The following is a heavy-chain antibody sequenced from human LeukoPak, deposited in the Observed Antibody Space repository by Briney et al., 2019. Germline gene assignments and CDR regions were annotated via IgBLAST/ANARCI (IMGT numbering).Heavy chain of an antibody. J-gene: IGHJ3*02. CDR3: ARTRDDAFDI. CDR2: IYESGST. Sequence: SETLSLTCTVSGGSISGYYWSWIRQPPGKELEWIGYIYESGSTNYNPSLKSRVTISVDTSKNQFSLKLSSVTAADTAVYYCARTRDDAFDIWGQGTMVTVSS. V-gene: IGHV4-59*01. CDR1: GGSISGYY.